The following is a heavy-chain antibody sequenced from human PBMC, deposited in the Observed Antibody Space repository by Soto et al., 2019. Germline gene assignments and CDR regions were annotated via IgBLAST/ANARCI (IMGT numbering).Heavy chain of an antibody. CDR1: GFTFSSYG. Sequence: QVQLVESGGGVVQPGRSLRLSCAASGFTFSSYGMHWVRQAPGKGLEWVAVISYDGSNKYYADSVKGRFTISRDNSKNTLYLQMNSLRAEDTAVYYCAKAPGPYSGYDEGWFDPWGQGTLVTVSS. CDR2: ISYDGSNK. D-gene: IGHD5-12*01. V-gene: IGHV3-30*18. CDR3: AKAPGPYSGYDEGWFDP. J-gene: IGHJ5*02.